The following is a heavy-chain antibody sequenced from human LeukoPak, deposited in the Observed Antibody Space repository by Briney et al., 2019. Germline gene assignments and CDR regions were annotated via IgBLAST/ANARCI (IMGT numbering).Heavy chain of an antibody. CDR3: ARRRYYYGSGQYWYFDL. CDR1: GGSFSGYY. CDR2: INHSGST. V-gene: IGHV4-34*01. J-gene: IGHJ2*01. D-gene: IGHD3-10*01. Sequence: SETLSLTCAVYGGSFSGYYWSWIRQPPGKGLEWIGEINHSGSTNYNPSLKSRVTISVDTSKNQFSLKLSSVTAADTAVYYCARRRYYYGSGQYWYFDLWGRGTLVTVSS.